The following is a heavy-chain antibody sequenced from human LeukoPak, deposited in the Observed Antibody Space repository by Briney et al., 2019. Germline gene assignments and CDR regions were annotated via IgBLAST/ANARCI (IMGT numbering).Heavy chain of an antibody. CDR2: ISGHNGNT. V-gene: IGHV1-18*01. CDR1: DYTFSNYG. J-gene: IGHJ4*02. Sequence: ASVKVSCKTSDYTFSNYGITWVRQAPGQGLEWMGWISGHNGNTNYAQRFQGRVTMTTDTSTTTAYVELRSLRSDDTAVYYCARDLLQYFDWLTMAGYWGQGTLVSVSS. D-gene: IGHD3-9*01. CDR3: ARDLLQYFDWLTMAGY.